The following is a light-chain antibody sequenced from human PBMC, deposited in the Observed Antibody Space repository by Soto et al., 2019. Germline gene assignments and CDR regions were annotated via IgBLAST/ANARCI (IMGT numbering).Light chain of an antibody. CDR2: DAS. J-gene: IGKJ3*01. V-gene: IGKV1-39*01. CDR3: QQSLTNPFT. Sequence: IQMTQSPSSLSASVGDRVTITCRASQTFNSYLNWYQQKQGGPPRLLIYDASNLQTGVPSRFSGSGSGTDFTLTISSLQPEDFATYFCQQSLTNPFTFGPGNTVHLK. CDR1: QTFNSY.